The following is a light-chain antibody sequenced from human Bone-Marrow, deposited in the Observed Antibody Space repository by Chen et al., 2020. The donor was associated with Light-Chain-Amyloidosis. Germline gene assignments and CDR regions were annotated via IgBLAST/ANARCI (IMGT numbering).Light chain of an antibody. CDR1: DLPTKY. J-gene: IGLJ2*01. CDR2: RDT. CDR3: QSADSSGTYEVI. Sequence: SYELTHPPSGSVSPGQTARLTCSGDDLPTKYAYWYQQKPGQAPVLVIHRDTERPSGISERFSGSSSGTTATLTISGVQAEDEADYHCQSADSSGTYEVIFGGGTKLTVL. V-gene: IGLV3-25*03.